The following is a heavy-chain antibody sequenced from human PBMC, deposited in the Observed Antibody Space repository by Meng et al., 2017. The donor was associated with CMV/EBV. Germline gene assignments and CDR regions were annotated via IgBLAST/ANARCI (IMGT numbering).Heavy chain of an antibody. CDR1: GGSISSSSYY. D-gene: IGHD2-2*01. CDR2: IYYSGST. Sequence: SETLSLTCTVSGGSISSSSYYWGWIRQPPGTGLEWIGSIYYSGSTYYNPSLKSRVTISVDTSKNQFSLKLSSVTAADTAVYYCARHGRVVPAAYNWFDPWGQGTLVTVSS. CDR3: ARHGRVVPAAYNWFDP. J-gene: IGHJ5*02. V-gene: IGHV4-39*01.